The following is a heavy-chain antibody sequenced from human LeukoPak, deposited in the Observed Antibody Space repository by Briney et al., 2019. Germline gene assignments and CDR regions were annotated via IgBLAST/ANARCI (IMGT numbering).Heavy chain of an antibody. Sequence: PGGSLRLSCAASGFTFSSYEMNWVRQAPGKGVKWVSFISSSGSSIYYADSVKGRFTISRDNAKNSLYLQMNSLRAEDTAVYYCARDTTGPEDFDYWGQGTLVTVSS. CDR3: ARDTTGPEDFDY. J-gene: IGHJ4*02. V-gene: IGHV3-48*03. CDR1: GFTFSSYE. D-gene: IGHD1-1*01. CDR2: ISSSGSSI.